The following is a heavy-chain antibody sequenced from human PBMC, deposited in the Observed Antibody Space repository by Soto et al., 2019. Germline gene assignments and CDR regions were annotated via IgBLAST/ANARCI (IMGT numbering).Heavy chain of an antibody. D-gene: IGHD5-18*01. Sequence: QITLKESGPTLVKPTQTLTLTCTFSGFSLSTSRVGVGWIRQPPGKALEWLALIYWDDDKRYSPSLKSRLTITKDPSKNQVVLTMTNMDPVDTATYYCAHSHQDSSGRGLDYWGQGTLVTVSS. CDR2: IYWDDDK. CDR1: GFSLSTSRVG. J-gene: IGHJ4*02. CDR3: AHSHQDSSGRGLDY. V-gene: IGHV2-5*02.